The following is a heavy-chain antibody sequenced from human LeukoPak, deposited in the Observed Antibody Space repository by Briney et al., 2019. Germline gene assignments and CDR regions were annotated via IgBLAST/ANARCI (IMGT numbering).Heavy chain of an antibody. CDR1: GGTFSSYA. CDR3: ALWVHYDILTGYYLDY. CDR2: IIPILGIA. J-gene: IGHJ4*02. Sequence: SVKVSCKASGGTFSSYATSWVRQAPGQGLEWMGRIIPILGIANYAQKFQGRVTITADKSTSTAYMELSSLRSEDTAVYYCALWVHYDILTGYYLDYWGQGTLVTVSS. D-gene: IGHD3-9*01. V-gene: IGHV1-69*04.